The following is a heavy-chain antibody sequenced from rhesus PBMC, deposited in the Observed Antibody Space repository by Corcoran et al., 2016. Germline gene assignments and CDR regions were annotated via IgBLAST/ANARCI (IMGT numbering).Heavy chain of an antibody. Sequence: QVQLVQSGAEIKQPGASVKLSCKASGYTFTSYYMHWVRQAPGQGLEGIGLTAPYNGNKGYAQNVQGRVTITTETSTSTGYKELSSLRSEDTAVYYCTRERLTTGKFDYWGQGVLVTVSS. J-gene: IGHJ4*01. CDR3: TRERLTTGKFDY. V-gene: IGHV1-1*01. CDR1: GYTFTSYY. D-gene: IGHD4-17*01. CDR2: TAPYNGNK.